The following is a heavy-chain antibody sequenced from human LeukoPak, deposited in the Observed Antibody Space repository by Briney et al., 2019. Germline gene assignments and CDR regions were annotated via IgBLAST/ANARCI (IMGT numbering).Heavy chain of an antibody. Sequence: SETLFLTCAVSGYSISSGYYWGWIRQPPGKGLEWIGSIYHSGSTYYNPSLKSRVTISVDTSKNQFSLKLSSVTAADTAVYYCAAGLWFGDRAFDYWGQGTLVTVSS. V-gene: IGHV4-38-2*01. CDR1: GYSISSGYY. J-gene: IGHJ4*02. D-gene: IGHD3-10*01. CDR3: AAGLWFGDRAFDY. CDR2: IYHSGST.